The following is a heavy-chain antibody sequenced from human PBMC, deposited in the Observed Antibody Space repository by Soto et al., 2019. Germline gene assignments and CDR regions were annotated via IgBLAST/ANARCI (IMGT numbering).Heavy chain of an antibody. J-gene: IGHJ6*02. CDR2: ITESGGDT. V-gene: IGHV3-23*01. CDR3: TRASSDRNHMEV. Sequence: GGSLRLSCAASGFTFGNFVMRWVRQTPGKGLEWVSTITESGGDTYYTDSVKGRFTISRDNSKNTLYLQMTSLRAEDTALYYCTRASSDRNHMEVWGPGATVTVSS. CDR1: GFTFGNFV.